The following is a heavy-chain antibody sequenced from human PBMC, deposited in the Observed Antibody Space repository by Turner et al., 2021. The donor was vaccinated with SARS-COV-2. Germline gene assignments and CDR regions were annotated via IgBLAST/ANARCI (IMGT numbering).Heavy chain of an antibody. J-gene: IGHJ6*02. V-gene: IGHV4-39*01. CDR2: IYYSGST. CDR1: GGSISSSSSY. CDR3: AGEVVVLTTTHYGMDV. Sequence: QLQLQASGPGLVKPSETLSLTCTVSGGSISSSSSYWGWIRPPPGKGLAWIGSIYYSGSTYYNPALKSRVTISVDTSKNQFSLKLSSVTAADTAVYYCAGEVVVLTTTHYGMDVWGQGTTVTVSS. D-gene: IGHD1-26*01.